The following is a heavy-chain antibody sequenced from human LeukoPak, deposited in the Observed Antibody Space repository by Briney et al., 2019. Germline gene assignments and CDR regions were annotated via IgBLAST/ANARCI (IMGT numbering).Heavy chain of an antibody. J-gene: IGHJ4*02. Sequence: GESLKISCKGSGYSFTTYWIAWVRQMPGKGLEWMGIIYPGDSDTRYSPSFQGQVTISADKSITTSYLQWSSLKASDAAMYYCARQVGAPHTFDYWGQGTLVTVSS. V-gene: IGHV5-51*01. CDR1: GYSFTTYW. CDR2: IYPGDSDT. D-gene: IGHD1-26*01. CDR3: ARQVGAPHTFDY.